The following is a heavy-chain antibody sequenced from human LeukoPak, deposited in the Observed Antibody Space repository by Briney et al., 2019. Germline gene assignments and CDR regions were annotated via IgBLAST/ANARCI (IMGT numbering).Heavy chain of an antibody. Sequence: SVKVSCKASGGTFSSYAISWVRQAPGQGLEWMGGIIPILGTANYAQKFQGRVTITADESTSTAYMELSSLRSEDTAVYYCARSEDIVVVPASYGGYYFDYWGQGTLVTVSS. V-gene: IGHV1-69*01. J-gene: IGHJ4*02. D-gene: IGHD2-2*01. CDR1: GGTFSSYA. CDR2: IIPILGTA. CDR3: ARSEDIVVVPASYGGYYFDY.